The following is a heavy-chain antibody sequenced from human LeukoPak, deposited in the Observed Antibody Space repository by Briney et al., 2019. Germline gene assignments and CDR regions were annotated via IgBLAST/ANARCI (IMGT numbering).Heavy chain of an antibody. J-gene: IGHJ4*02. D-gene: IGHD2-15*01. V-gene: IGHV3-21*04. CDR3: ARDRRLGYCSGGSCPSPDY. CDR1: GFTFSSYS. Sequence: GGSLRLSCAASGFTFSSYSMNWVRQAPGKGLEWVSSISSSSSYIYYADSVKGRFTISRDNAKNSLYLQMNSLRAVDTAVYYCARDRRLGYCSGGSCPSPDYWGQGTLVTVSS. CDR2: ISSSSSYI.